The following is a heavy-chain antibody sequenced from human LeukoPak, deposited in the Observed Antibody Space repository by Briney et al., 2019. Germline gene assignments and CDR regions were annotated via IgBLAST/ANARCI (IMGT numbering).Heavy chain of an antibody. Sequence: SVKVSCKASGGTFSSYAISWVRQVPGQWLEWMGGIIPIFGTANYAQKFQGRVTITTDESTSTAYIELSSLRSEDTAVYYCAGPSEWDSSSPYYYYYMDVWGKGTTVTVSS. J-gene: IGHJ6*03. CDR3: AGPSEWDSSSPYYYYYMDV. CDR2: IIPIFGTA. D-gene: IGHD6-6*01. CDR1: GGTFSSYA. V-gene: IGHV1-69*05.